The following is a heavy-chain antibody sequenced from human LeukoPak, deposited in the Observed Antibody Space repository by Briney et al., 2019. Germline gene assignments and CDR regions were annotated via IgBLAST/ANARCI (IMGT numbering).Heavy chain of an antibody. D-gene: IGHD6-13*01. CDR1: GFTFSSYA. J-gene: IGHJ4*02. Sequence: PGGSLRLSCAASGFTFSSYAMHWVRQAPGKGLEWVAVISYDGSNKYYADSVKGRFTISRDNSKNTLYLQMNSLRAEDTAVYYCAKGKYSSTWYKDYWGQGTLVTVSS. V-gene: IGHV3-30-3*01. CDR2: ISYDGSNK. CDR3: AKGKYSSTWYKDY.